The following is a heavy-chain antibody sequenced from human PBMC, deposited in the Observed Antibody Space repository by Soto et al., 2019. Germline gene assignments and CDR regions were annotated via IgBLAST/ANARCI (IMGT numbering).Heavy chain of an antibody. J-gene: IGHJ5*02. Sequence: QVQLQESGPGLVKPSQTLSLTCTVSGASISSDSYYWSWIRQHPGKGLEWIGYIYYSGDTYYNPSLKSRVTISVDPSKNQFSLKVNSVTAADTAVYYCERDVAAAVTNWFDPWGQGTLVTVSS. CDR1: GASISSDSYY. D-gene: IGHD2-15*01. CDR2: IYYSGDT. CDR3: ERDVAAAVTNWFDP. V-gene: IGHV4-31*03.